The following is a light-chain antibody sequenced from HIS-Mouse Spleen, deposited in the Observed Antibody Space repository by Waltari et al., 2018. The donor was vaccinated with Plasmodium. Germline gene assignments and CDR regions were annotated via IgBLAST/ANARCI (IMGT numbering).Light chain of an antibody. CDR3: SSYTSSSTRV. Sequence: QSALTQPASVSGSPGQSITISCTGTSSDVGGYNYVSWYQQHPGKAPKLMIYDGSNLPSGVSNRFSGSKSGNTASLTSSGLQAEEEADYYCSSYTSSSTRVFGTGTKVTVL. CDR1: SSDVGGYNY. V-gene: IGLV2-14*03. CDR2: DGS. J-gene: IGLJ1*01.